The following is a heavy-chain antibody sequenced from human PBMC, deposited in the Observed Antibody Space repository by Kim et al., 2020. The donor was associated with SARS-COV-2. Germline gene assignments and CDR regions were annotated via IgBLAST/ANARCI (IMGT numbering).Heavy chain of an antibody. Sequence: ASVKVSCKASGYTFTSCNKHGLRQAPGQWLEVSGIINASGGSTNYAQKCQGRVTITRDTSQSTVFMDLISLRVDDTAVYYCVRGGYNSGSVWGQGTLVTVSS. D-gene: IGHD5-18*01. CDR3: VRGGYNSGSV. V-gene: IGHV1-46*01. J-gene: IGHJ4*02. CDR1: GYTFTSCN. CDR2: INASGGST.